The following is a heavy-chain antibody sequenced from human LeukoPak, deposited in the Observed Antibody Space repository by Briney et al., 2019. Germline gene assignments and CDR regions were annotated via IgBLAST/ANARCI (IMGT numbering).Heavy chain of an antibody. CDR3: ARSAFLVTAPGLYYFDY. CDR2: IYNSGST. V-gene: IGHV4-4*07. J-gene: IGHJ4*02. D-gene: IGHD6-13*01. Sequence: SETLSLTCTVSGGSISSYYWSWIRQPAGKGLECIGHIYNSGSTNYNPSLKGRVTMSVATSKNQFPLHLSSVTAADTAVYYCARSAFLVTAPGLYYFDYWGQGTLVAVSS. CDR1: GGSISSYY.